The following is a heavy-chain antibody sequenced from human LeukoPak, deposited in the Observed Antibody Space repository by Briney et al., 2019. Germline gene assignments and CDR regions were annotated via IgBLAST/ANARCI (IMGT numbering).Heavy chain of an antibody. CDR3: ARGHYDFWSGYFMTIDS. CDR1: GGSITNYY. V-gene: IGHV4-59*01. D-gene: IGHD3-3*01. J-gene: IGHJ4*02. Sequence: SETLSLTCTVSGGSITNYYWSWIRQPPGKGLEWIGYIHYSGSTKYNTSLKSRVTISADTSKNQFSLNLNSVTAADTAVYYCARGHYDFWSGYFMTIDSWGQGTLVTVSS. CDR2: IHYSGST.